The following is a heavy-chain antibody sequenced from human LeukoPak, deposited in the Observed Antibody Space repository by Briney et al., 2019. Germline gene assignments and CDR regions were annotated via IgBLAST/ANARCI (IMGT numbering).Heavy chain of an antibody. Sequence: GGSLRLSCITSGFTFGDYAMTWVRQAPGKGLEWVSGISGSGGITYYADSVKGRFTISRDNSKSTLYLQMNSLRAEDTALYYCAKGGPPYGDYVYFDYWGQGTLVTVSS. V-gene: IGHV3-23*01. CDR2: ISGSGGIT. J-gene: IGHJ4*02. CDR1: GFTFGDYA. D-gene: IGHD4-17*01. CDR3: AKGGPPYGDYVYFDY.